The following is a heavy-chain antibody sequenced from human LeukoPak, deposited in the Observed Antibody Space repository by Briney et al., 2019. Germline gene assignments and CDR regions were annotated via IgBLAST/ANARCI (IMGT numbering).Heavy chain of an antibody. CDR3: AKARGMGGGVYFDY. CDR1: GFTFDDYA. J-gene: IGHJ4*02. Sequence: GRSLRLSCAASGFTFDDYAMHWVRQAPGKGLEWVSGISWNSGSIGYADSVKGRFTISRDNAKNSLYLQMNSLRAEGTALYYCAKARGMGGGVYFDYWGQGTLVTVSS. V-gene: IGHV3-9*01. CDR2: ISWNSGSI. D-gene: IGHD1-26*01.